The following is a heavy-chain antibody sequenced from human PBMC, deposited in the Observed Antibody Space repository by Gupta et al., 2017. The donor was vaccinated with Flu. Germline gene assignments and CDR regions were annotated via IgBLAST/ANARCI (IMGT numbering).Heavy chain of an antibody. CDR2: IYYSGST. D-gene: IGHD1-26*01. V-gene: IGHV4-59*08. Sequence: NYYWSWIRQPPGKGLEWIGYIYYSGSTNYNPSLKSRLTISFDTSKNHFSLRLTSVTAADTAVYYCAGGRELTSLSYSNMDVWGKGTAVTVSS. CDR3: AGGRELTSLSYSNMDV. CDR1: NYY. J-gene: IGHJ6*03.